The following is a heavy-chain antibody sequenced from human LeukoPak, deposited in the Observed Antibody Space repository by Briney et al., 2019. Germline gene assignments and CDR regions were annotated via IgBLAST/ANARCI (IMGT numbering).Heavy chain of an antibody. CDR3: ARYSNIYPSYYYYGLDV. Sequence: GGSLRLSCAASGFTLSGYAMQWARQATGKGLEWVALISYDGSYEFYAHSVNGRFAIFRDDSKNTLYLDVSSLRADDTAVYYCARYSNIYPSYYYYGLDVWGQGTTVTVSS. CDR2: ISYDGSYE. V-gene: IGHV3-30*09. J-gene: IGHJ6*02. D-gene: IGHD2-21*01. CDR1: GFTLSGYA.